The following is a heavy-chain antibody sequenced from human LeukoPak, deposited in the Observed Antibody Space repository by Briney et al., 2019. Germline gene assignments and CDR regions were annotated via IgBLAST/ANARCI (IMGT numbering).Heavy chain of an antibody. Sequence: PSETLSLTCAVYGGSFSGYYWSWLRQPPGKGLEWIGEINHSGSTNYNPSLKSRVTISVDTSKNQFSLKLSSVTAADTAVYYCASSITIFGVAAPRGDYWGQGTLVTVSS. CDR3: ASSITIFGVAAPRGDY. CDR1: GGSFSGYY. V-gene: IGHV4-34*01. D-gene: IGHD3-3*01. CDR2: INHSGST. J-gene: IGHJ4*02.